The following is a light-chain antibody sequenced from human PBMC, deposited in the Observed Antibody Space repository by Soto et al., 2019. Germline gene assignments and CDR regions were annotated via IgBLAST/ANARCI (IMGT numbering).Light chain of an antibody. CDR3: QQYGSSPHIYT. CDR2: GAS. CDR1: QSVSSSY. V-gene: IGKV3-20*01. J-gene: IGKJ2*01. Sequence: EIVLTQSPGTLSLSPGERATLSCRASQSVSSSYLAWYQQKPGQAPRLLIYGASSRTTGIPDRFSGSRSGTDFTLTISRLEPEDFAVHSCQQYGSSPHIYTFGQGTKLEIK.